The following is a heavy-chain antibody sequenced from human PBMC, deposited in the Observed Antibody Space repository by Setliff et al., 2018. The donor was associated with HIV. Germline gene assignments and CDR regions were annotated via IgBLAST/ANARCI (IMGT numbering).Heavy chain of an antibody. Sequence: SETLSLTCTVSSGSISSHHYWTWIRQPPGKGLEWIGYISNTGNISYNPSLKSRVTISLDTSKKQFSLKLTSLTAADTAVYYCAREVILRVYGGYAQYHYYMDVWGKGTTVTVSS. J-gene: IGHJ6*03. V-gene: IGHV4-59*11. D-gene: IGHD4-17*01. CDR1: SGSISSHHY. CDR2: ISNTGNI. CDR3: AREVILRVYGGYAQYHYYMDV.